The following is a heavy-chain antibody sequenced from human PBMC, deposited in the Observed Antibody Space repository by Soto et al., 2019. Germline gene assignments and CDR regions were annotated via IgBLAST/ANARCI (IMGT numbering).Heavy chain of an antibody. J-gene: IGHJ4*02. CDR1: GFTFSYYS. CDR3: ARDIDG. CDR2: ISSSSSTI. Sequence: EVQVVESGGGLVQPGGSLRLSCAASGFTFSYYSMNWVRQAPGKGMEWVSYISSSSSTIFYADSVKGRFTISRDNAKNSLYLQIDSLRAEDTAVYYCARDIDGGGEGTLVTVSS. D-gene: IGHD2-15*01. V-gene: IGHV3-48*01.